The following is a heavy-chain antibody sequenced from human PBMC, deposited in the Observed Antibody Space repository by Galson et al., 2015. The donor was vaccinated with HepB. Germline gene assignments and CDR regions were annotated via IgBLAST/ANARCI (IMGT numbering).Heavy chain of an antibody. D-gene: IGHD3-10*01. CDR1: GGTFSSYA. CDR3: ARDRYYGSGILDV. Sequence: SVKVSCKASGGTFSSYAISWVRQAPGQGLEWMGGIIPIFGTANYAQKFQGRVTITADESTSTAYMELSSLRSEDTAVYYCARDRYYGSGILDVWGKGTTVTVSS. J-gene: IGHJ6*04. V-gene: IGHV1-69*13. CDR2: IIPIFGTA.